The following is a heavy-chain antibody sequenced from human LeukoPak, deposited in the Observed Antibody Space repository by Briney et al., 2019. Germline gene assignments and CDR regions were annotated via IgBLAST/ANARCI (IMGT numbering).Heavy chain of an antibody. Sequence: GGSLRLSCAASGFTFSSYAMSWVRQAPGKGQEWVSAISGSGGSTYYADSVKGRFTISRDNSKNTLYLQMNSLRAEDTAVYYCAKPPTWLQLVPYWGQGTLVTVSS. CDR3: AKPPTWLQLVPY. V-gene: IGHV3-23*01. J-gene: IGHJ4*02. D-gene: IGHD6-13*01. CDR2: ISGSGGST. CDR1: GFTFSSYA.